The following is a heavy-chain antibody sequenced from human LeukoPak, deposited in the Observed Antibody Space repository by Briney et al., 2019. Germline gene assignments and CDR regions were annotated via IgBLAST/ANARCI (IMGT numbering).Heavy chain of an antibody. CDR2: ISSSSSYI. Sequence: PGGSLRPSCAASGFTFSSYSMNWVRQAPGKGLEWVSSISSSSSYIYYADSVKGRFTISRDNAKNSLYLQMNSLRAEDTAVYYCASLGNPYIDYWGQGTLVTVSS. J-gene: IGHJ4*02. CDR1: GFTFSSYS. CDR3: ASLGNPYIDY. D-gene: IGHD2/OR15-2a*01. V-gene: IGHV3-21*01.